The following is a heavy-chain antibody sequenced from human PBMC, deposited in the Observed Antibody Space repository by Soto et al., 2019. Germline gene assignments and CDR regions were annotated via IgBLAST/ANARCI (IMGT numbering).Heavy chain of an antibody. CDR2: IYYNGIT. D-gene: IGHD3-3*01. J-gene: IGHJ6*02. V-gene: IGHV4-31*03. CDR3: ARDKWYHDFWSASHFYYCLDV. Sequence: QVQLQESGPRLVKPSQTLSLTCSVSGDSVDQRNYYWTWIRQRPGKGLEWLGNIYYNGITFYNSSLKSRLTISIDTSKNQFSLKVTSVTAADTAMYFCARDKWYHDFWSASHFYYCLDVWGQGTTVTVSS. CDR1: GDSVDQRNYY.